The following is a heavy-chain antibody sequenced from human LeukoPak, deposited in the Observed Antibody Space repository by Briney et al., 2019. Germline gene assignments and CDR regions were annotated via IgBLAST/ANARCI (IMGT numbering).Heavy chain of an antibody. V-gene: IGHV4-31*03. CDR1: ADSISRGGYY. D-gene: IGHD3-10*01. CDR2: IFYSGST. J-gene: IGHJ5*02. Sequence: PSQTLSLTCTVSADSISRGGYYWSWIRQHPGKGLEWIGYIFYSGSTYYNPSLKSRVNISVDTSKNQFSLQLSSVTATDTAVYCCASDLRGIRGVGSNWFDPWGQGTLVTVSS. CDR3: ASDLRGIRGVGSNWFDP.